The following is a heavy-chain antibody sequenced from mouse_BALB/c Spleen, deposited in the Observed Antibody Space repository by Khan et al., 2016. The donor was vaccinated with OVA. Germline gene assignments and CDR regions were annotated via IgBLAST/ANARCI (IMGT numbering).Heavy chain of an antibody. J-gene: IGHJ2*01. Sequence: VQLKESGAELVKPAASLKLSCTASGYNIKDIYIHWVKQRPEKGLERIRRTDPANGNTKYDPKFQGQATITADTSSNPAYLQLSSLTSEGTAVYYCRISTINAWGQGTTLTVSS. V-gene: IGHV14-3*02. CDR1: GYNIKDIY. CDR3: RISTINA. CDR2: TDPANGNT.